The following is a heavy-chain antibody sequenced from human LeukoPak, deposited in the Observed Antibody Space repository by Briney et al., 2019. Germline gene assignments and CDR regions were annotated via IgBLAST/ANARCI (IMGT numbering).Heavy chain of an antibody. CDR3: AKDFRIGYSAHFDY. CDR2: IYENGGTT. D-gene: IGHD2-21*01. CDR1: GFTFRSHA. J-gene: IGHJ4*02. Sequence: GGSLRLSCVGSGFTFRSHAMSWVRQAPEKGLEFVSGIYENGGTTYYADSVKGRFSISRDNSKNTLYLQTDSLRGEDTAVYYCAKDFRIGYSAHFDYWGQGALVTVSS. V-gene: IGHV3-23*01.